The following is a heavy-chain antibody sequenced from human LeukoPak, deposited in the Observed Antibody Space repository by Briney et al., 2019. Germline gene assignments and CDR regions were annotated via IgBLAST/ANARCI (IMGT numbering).Heavy chain of an antibody. Sequence: SSETLSLTCAAYGGSFSGYYWSWIRQPPGKGLEWIGEINHSGSTNYNPSLKSRVTISVDTSKNQFSLKLSSVTAADTAVYYCARRGDIAAMVPPSDYWGQGTLVTVSS. CDR2: INHSGST. CDR1: GGSFSGYY. J-gene: IGHJ4*02. D-gene: IGHD5-18*01. V-gene: IGHV4-34*01. CDR3: ARRGDIAAMVPPSDY.